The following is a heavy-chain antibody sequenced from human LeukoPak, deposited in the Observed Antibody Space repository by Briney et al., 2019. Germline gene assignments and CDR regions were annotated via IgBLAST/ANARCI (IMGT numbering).Heavy chain of an antibody. V-gene: IGHV4-34*01. CDR1: GGSFSGYY. D-gene: IGHD3-9*01. CDR2: INHSGST. CDR3: ARTYYDILTGYRGDRAFDY. J-gene: IGHJ4*02. Sequence: PSETLSLTCAVYGGSFSGYYWSWIRQPPGKGLEWIGEINHSGSTNYNPSLKSRVTISVDKSKNQFSLKLSSVTAADTAVYYCARTYYDILTGYRGDRAFDYWGQGTLVTVSS.